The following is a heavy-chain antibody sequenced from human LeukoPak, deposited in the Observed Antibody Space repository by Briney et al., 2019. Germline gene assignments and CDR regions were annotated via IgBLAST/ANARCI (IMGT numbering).Heavy chain of an antibody. CDR1: GFTFSGSA. V-gene: IGHV3-73*01. CDR2: IRSKANSYAT. CDR3: TRIVYGSGSNTDSRYYYYYMDV. D-gene: IGHD3-10*01. Sequence: GSLRLSCAASGFTFSGSAMHWVRQASGKGLEWVGRIRSKANSYATAYAASVKGRFTISRDDSKNTAYLQMNSLKTEDTAVYYCTRIVYGSGSNTDSRYYYYYMDVWGKGTTVTVSS. J-gene: IGHJ6*03.